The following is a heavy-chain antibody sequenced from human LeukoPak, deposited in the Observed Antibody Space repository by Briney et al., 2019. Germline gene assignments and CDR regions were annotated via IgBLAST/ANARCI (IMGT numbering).Heavy chain of an antibody. V-gene: IGHV4-39*01. Sequence: SETLSLTCTVSGGSISSSSYYWGWIRQPPGKGLEWIGSIYYSGSTYYNPSLKSRVTISVDTSKNQFSLKLSSVTAADTAVYYCASYDSSGYYFDYWGQGTLVTVPS. D-gene: IGHD3-22*01. CDR3: ASYDSSGYYFDY. J-gene: IGHJ4*02. CDR2: IYYSGST. CDR1: GGSISSSSYY.